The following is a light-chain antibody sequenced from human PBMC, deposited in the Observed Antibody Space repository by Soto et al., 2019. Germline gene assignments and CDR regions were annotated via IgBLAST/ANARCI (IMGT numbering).Light chain of an antibody. CDR2: DAS. J-gene: IGKJ4*01. Sequence: EIVLTQSQATLSLSPGETASLSFGASQSVSSYLAWYQQKPGQAPRLLIYDASNRATGIPARFSGSGSGTDFTLTISSLEPEDLAVYYCQQRSNWQKLTFGGGTKVDIK. CDR3: QQRSNWQKLT. CDR1: QSVSSY. V-gene: IGKV3-11*01.